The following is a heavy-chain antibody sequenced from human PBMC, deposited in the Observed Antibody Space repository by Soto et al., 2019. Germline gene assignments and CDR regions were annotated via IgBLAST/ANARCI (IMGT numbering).Heavy chain of an antibody. CDR1: GGSISSYY. CDR3: ARDRPYLGFDY. V-gene: IGHV4-59*01. J-gene: IGHJ4*02. D-gene: IGHD3-16*01. CDR2: IYYSGST. Sequence: SETLSLTCTVSGGSISSYYWSWIRQPPGKGLEWIGYIYYSGSTNYNPSLKSRVTISVDTSKNQFSLKLSSVTAADTAVYYCARDRPYLGFDYWGQGTLVTVSS.